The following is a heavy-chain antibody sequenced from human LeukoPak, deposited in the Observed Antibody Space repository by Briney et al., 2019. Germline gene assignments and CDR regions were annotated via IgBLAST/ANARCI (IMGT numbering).Heavy chain of an antibody. CDR1: GFTFSSYA. CDR3: AKGVSSSWSNDAFDI. J-gene: IGHJ3*02. V-gene: IGHV3-30-3*01. Sequence: PGRSLRLSCAASGFTFSSYAMHWVRQAPGKGLEWVAVISYDGSNKYYADSVKGRFTISRDNSKNTLYLQMNSLRTEDTAVYYCAKGVSSSWSNDAFDIWGQGTMVTVSS. CDR2: ISYDGSNK. D-gene: IGHD6-13*01.